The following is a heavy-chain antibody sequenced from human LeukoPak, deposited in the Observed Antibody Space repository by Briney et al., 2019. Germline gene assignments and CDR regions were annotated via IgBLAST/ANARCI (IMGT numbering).Heavy chain of an antibody. V-gene: IGHV1-2*02. J-gene: IGHJ6*03. CDR3: ARGLYGVYYYYMDV. Sequence: AAAKVSCKTSGYTFSGYYMHWVRQAPGQGVEGMVWTNPNSGATNYAQKFQGRVTMTRDSYISTAYMDLKRLRSDDTAMYYCARGLYGVYYYYMDVWGKGTTVTVSS. CDR2: TNPNSGAT. CDR1: GYTFSGYY. D-gene: IGHD2-8*01.